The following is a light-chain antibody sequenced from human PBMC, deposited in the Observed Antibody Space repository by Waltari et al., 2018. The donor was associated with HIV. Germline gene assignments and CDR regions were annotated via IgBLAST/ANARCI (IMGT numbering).Light chain of an antibody. V-gene: IGLV1-47*01. CDR2: RNT. Sequence: QSVLTQPPSASGTPGQRVSISCSGSSSNIGYNYVYWYQQIPGTAPKLVIYRNTQRPAGVPDRFSGSKSGTSASLAISGLRSDDEADYYCAAWDDSLSGVVFGGGTKLTVL. CDR1: SSNIGYNY. CDR3: AAWDDSLSGVV. J-gene: IGLJ2*01.